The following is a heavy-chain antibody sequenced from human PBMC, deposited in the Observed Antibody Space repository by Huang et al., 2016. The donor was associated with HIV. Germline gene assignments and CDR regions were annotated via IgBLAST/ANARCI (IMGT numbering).Heavy chain of an antibody. CDR3: ARARGYYDSSVSYYFDY. CDR2: IIPIFGTA. D-gene: IGHD3-22*01. J-gene: IGHJ4*02. V-gene: IGHV1-69*13. CDR1: GGTFSSYA. Sequence: QVQLVQSGAEVKKPGSSVKVSCKASGGTFSSYAISWGGQAPGQGLEWMGGIIPIFGTANYAQKFQGRVTITADESTSTAYMELSSLRSEDTAVYYCARARGYYDSSVSYYFDYWGQGTLVTVSS.